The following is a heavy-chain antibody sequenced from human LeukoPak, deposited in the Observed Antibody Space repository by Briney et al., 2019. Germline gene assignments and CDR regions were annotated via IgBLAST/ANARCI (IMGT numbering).Heavy chain of an antibody. D-gene: IGHD6-13*01. V-gene: IGHV3-9*01. J-gene: IGHJ6*03. Sequence: GGSLRLSCAASGFTFDDYAMHWVRQAPGKGLEWVSGINWSGDRIGYADSVKGRFTISRDNAKKSLYLQMNSLRAEDTALYYCAKGGIHRGYYYYYMDVWGKGTTVTVSS. CDR2: INWSGDRI. CDR1: GFTFDDYA. CDR3: AKGGIHRGYYYYYMDV.